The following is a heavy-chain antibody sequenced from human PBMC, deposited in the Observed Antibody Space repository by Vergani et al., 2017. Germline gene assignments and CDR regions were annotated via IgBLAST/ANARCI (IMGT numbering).Heavy chain of an antibody. CDR3: ARISRPIVRGVNNFDY. V-gene: IGHV1-69*18. D-gene: IGHD3-10*01. CDR2: IIPIFGTA. Sequence: QVQLVQSGAEVKKPGASVKVSCKASGYTFTSYDINWVRQATGQGLEWMGRIIPIFGTANYAQKFQGRVTITADESTSTAYMELSSLRSEDTAVYYCARISRPIVRGVNNFDYWGQGTLVTVSS. CDR1: GYTFTSYD. J-gene: IGHJ4*02.